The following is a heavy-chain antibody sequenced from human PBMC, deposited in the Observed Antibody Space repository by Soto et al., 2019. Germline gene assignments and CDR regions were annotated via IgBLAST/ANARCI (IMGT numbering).Heavy chain of an antibody. CDR1: GFTFSSYW. D-gene: IGHD3-16*01. CDR2: IKQGGSEK. CDR3: ARTYVDPDAFDI. Sequence: PGGSLRLSFAASGFTFSSYWMSWVRQAPGKGLEWVANIKQGGSEKYYVDSVKGRFTISRDNAKNSLYLQMNSLRAEDTAVYYLARTYVDPDAFDIWGQGTRVTVSS. J-gene: IGHJ3*02. V-gene: IGHV3-7*03.